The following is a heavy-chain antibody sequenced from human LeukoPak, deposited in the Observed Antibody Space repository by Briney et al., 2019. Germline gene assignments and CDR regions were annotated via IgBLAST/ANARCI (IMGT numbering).Heavy chain of an antibody. CDR1: GFTFSNYW. Sequence: PGGSLRLSCAASGFTFSNYWMTWVRQAPGKGLEWVANIVPDGGDEYYVDSVKGRFTISRDNAKNSLFLQMNSLRAEDTAVYYCARDRGRGEDYWGQGTLVTVSS. CDR2: IVPDGGDE. D-gene: IGHD2-21*01. J-gene: IGHJ4*02. V-gene: IGHV3-7*01. CDR3: ARDRGRGEDY.